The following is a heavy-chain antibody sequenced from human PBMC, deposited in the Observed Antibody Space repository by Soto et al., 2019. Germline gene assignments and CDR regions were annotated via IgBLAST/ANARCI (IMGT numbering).Heavy chain of an antibody. CDR1: GGSISSYY. D-gene: IGHD1-7*01. CDR2: IYYSGST. Sequence: SETLSLTCTVSGGSISSYYWSWIRQPPGKGLEWIGYIYYSGSTNYNPSLKSRVTISVDTSKNQFSLKLSSVTAADTAVYYCARAAGTSEIDYWGQGTLVTVSS. V-gene: IGHV4-59*01. J-gene: IGHJ4*02. CDR3: ARAAGTSEIDY.